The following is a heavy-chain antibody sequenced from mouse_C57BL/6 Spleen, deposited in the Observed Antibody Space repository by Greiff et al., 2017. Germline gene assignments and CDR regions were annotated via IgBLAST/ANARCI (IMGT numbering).Heavy chain of an antibody. CDR2: INPNYGTI. J-gene: IGHJ3*01. Sequence: EVKLVESGPELVKPGASVKISCKASGYSFTDYNMNWVKQSNGKSLEWIGVINPNYGTISYNQKFKGKATLTVDQSSSTAYMQLNSLTSEDSAVYYCARWIYYGNPPEVYWGQGTLVTVSA. V-gene: IGHV1-39*01. CDR3: ARWIYYGNPPEVY. D-gene: IGHD2-1*01. CDR1: GYSFTDYN.